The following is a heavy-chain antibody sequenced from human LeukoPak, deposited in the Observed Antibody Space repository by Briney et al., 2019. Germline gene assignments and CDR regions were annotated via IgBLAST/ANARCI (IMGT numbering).Heavy chain of an antibody. CDR1: GFTFSDYY. V-gene: IGHV3-11*01. CDR3: ARGHYDSSGYYYGAIDY. D-gene: IGHD3-22*01. Sequence: GGSLRLSCAASGFTFSDYYMSSIRQAPGKGLEWVSYISSSGSTIYYADSVKGQFTISRDNAKNSLYLQMNSLRAEDTAVYYCARGHYDSSGYYYGAIDYWGQGTLVTVSS. CDR2: ISSSGSTI. J-gene: IGHJ4*02.